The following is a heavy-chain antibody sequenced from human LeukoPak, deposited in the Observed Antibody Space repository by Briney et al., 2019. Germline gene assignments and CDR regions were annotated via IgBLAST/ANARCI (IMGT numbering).Heavy chain of an antibody. J-gene: IGHJ5*02. D-gene: IGHD2-2*01. CDR3: ARGLGRYCSSTSCYGSNWFDP. Sequence: ASVKVSCKASGYTFTSYDINWVRQASGQGLEWMGWMNPNSGNTGYAQKFQGRVTMTRNTSISTAYMELSSLRSEDTAVYYCARGLGRYCSSTSCYGSNWFDPWGQGTLVTVSS. V-gene: IGHV1-8*01. CDR2: MNPNSGNT. CDR1: GYTFTSYD.